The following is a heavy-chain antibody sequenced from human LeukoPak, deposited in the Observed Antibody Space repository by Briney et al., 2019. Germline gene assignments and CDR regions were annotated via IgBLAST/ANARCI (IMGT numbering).Heavy chain of an antibody. CDR3: ARDHANSSGWYLYYYYYYMDV. CDR1: GYTFTSYY. J-gene: IGHJ6*03. V-gene: IGHV1-46*01. CDR2: INPSGGST. D-gene: IGHD6-19*01. Sequence: ASVKVSCKASGYTFTSYYMHWVRQAPGQGLEWMGIINPSGGSTSYAQKFQGRVTMTRDMSTSTVYMELSSLRSEDTAVYYCARDHANSSGWYLYYYYYYMDVWGKGTTVTVSS.